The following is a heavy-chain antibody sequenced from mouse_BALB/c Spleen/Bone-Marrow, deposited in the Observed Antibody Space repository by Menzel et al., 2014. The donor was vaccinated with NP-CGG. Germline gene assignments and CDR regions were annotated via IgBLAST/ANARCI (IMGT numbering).Heavy chain of an antibody. V-gene: IGHV2-9*02. Sequence: VQLQESGPGLVAPSQILSIPCTVSGFSLTSYGVHWVRQPPGKVLEWLGVIWAGGRTNYNSALMSRLSISKDNSKSQVFLKMNSLQTDDTAMYYCARGSYYEGAMDYWGQGTSVTVSS. CDR2: IWAGGRT. CDR1: GFSLTSYG. CDR3: ARGSYYEGAMDY. D-gene: IGHD1-1*01. J-gene: IGHJ4*01.